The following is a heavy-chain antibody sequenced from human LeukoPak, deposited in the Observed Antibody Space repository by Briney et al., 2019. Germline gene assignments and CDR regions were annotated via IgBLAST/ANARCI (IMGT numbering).Heavy chain of an antibody. Sequence: GGSLRLSCAASGFTFSSYWMSWVRQAPGKGLEWVAFIRYDGSNKYYADSVKGRFTISRDNSKNTLYLQMNSLRAEDTAVYYCAKEGRYCSGGSCYSPYGMDVWGQGTTVTVSS. J-gene: IGHJ6*02. CDR2: IRYDGSNK. CDR1: GFTFSSYW. V-gene: IGHV3-30*02. D-gene: IGHD2-15*01. CDR3: AKEGRYCSGGSCYSPYGMDV.